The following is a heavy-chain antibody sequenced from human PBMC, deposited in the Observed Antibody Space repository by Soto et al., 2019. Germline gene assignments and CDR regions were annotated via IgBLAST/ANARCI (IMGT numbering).Heavy chain of an antibody. CDR3: ARRYWGTGRRAFDI. D-gene: IGHD7-27*01. Sequence: GECLKISCKGSGYSFTSYWIGWVRKMHGKGLEWMGIIYPGDSDTRYSPSFQGQVAISADKSISTAYLQWSSLKASDTAMYYCARRYWGTGRRAFDIWGQGTMVTVSS. CDR1: GYSFTSYW. V-gene: IGHV5-51*01. CDR2: IYPGDSDT. J-gene: IGHJ3*02.